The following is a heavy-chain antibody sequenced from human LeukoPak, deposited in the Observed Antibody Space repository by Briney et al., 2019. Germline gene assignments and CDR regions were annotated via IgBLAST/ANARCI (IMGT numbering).Heavy chain of an antibody. CDR2: ISGSGGST. Sequence: GGSLRLSCAASGFTFSSYAMSWVRQAPGKGLEWVSAISGSGGSTYYADSVKGRFTISRDNSKNTLYLQMNSLRAEDTAVYYFAKSLPNYYDSSGYSGFDYWGQGTLVTVSS. V-gene: IGHV3-23*01. CDR1: GFTFSSYA. D-gene: IGHD3-22*01. CDR3: AKSLPNYYDSSGYSGFDY. J-gene: IGHJ4*02.